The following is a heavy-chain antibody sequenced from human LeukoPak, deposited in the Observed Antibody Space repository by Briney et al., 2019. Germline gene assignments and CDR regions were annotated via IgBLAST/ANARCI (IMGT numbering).Heavy chain of an antibody. J-gene: IGHJ4*02. Sequence: GGSLRLSCAASGFTFSSYGMHWVRQAPGKGLEWVANINEDGSTEWYVDSVKGRFIVSRDNAKNSLYLQVSSLRVDDTAVYYCTRDYSNARDYWGQGTLVTVSS. CDR3: TRDYSNARDY. CDR2: INEDGSTE. D-gene: IGHD2-21*01. V-gene: IGHV3-7*01. CDR1: GFTFSSYG.